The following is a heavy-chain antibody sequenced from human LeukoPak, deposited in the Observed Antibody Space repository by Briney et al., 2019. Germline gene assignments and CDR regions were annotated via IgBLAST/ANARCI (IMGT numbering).Heavy chain of an antibody. CDR2: IYYSGST. CDR1: GGSISSGGYY. J-gene: IGHJ4*02. Sequence: SETLSLTCTVSGGSISSGGYYWSWIRQHPGKGLEWIGFIYYSGSTYHNPSLKSRVTFSVDTSKNQFSLKLSSVNAADTAVYYCARAVYDYIWGSYRFDYWAQATLVTVSS. V-gene: IGHV4-31*03. CDR3: ARAVYDYIWGSYRFDY. D-gene: IGHD3-16*02.